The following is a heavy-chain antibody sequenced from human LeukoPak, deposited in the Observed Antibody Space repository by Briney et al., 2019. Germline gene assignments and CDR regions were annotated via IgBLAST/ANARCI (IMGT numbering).Heavy chain of an antibody. Sequence: PGGSLRLSCTASGFTFSSFAMSWVRQAPGKGLEWVSSISGSGRSTYYADSVKGRLTISRDNSKNTMYVQISTLRVDDTAVYYCARDSREDSSAWYGEFDFWGQGTVVTVSP. D-gene: IGHD6-19*01. CDR1: GFTFSSFA. CDR3: ARDSREDSSAWYGEFDF. CDR2: ISGSGRST. J-gene: IGHJ4*02. V-gene: IGHV3-23*01.